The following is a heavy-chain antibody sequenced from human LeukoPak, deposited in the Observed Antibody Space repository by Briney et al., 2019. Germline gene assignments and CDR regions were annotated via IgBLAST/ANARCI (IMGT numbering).Heavy chain of an antibody. CDR3: ARHDSSGPYNAFDI. Sequence: PSETLSITCTVSGYSISSGYYWGWIRQPPGKGLEWIGSFYHSGSTYYNPSLKSRVTISVDTSKNQFSLKLSSVTAADTAVYYCARHDSSGPYNAFDIWGQGTMVTVSS. D-gene: IGHD3-22*01. V-gene: IGHV4-38-2*02. CDR1: GYSISSGYY. CDR2: FYHSGST. J-gene: IGHJ3*02.